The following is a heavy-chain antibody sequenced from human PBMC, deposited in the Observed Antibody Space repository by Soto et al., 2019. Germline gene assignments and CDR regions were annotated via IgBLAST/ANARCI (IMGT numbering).Heavy chain of an antibody. J-gene: IGHJ4*02. V-gene: IGHV4-59*01. CDR1: GGSLGSYY. Sequence: SETLSLTCPVSGGSLGSYYWNWIRQPPGKGLEWIGYIYYNGNTNYNPSLKSRVTMSVDTSKNQFSLKLRSVTAADTAVYYCARDVGYFDYWGQGTLVTVS. CDR2: IYYNGNT. CDR3: ARDVGYFDY.